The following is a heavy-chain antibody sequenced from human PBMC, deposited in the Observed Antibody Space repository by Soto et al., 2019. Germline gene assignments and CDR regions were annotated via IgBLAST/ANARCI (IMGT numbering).Heavy chain of an antibody. CDR1: GYTFNTYG. CDR3: ASPGGDYIAAAGHYYYYGMDV. J-gene: IGHJ6*02. Sequence: EASVKVSCKASGYTFNTYGISWVRQAPGQGLEWMGWISAYNGNTNSAQNFQGRVTMTTDTSTDTGYMELRSLTSDDTAVYYCASPGGDYIAAAGHYYYYGMDVWGQGTTVTVSS. CDR2: ISAYNGNT. V-gene: IGHV1-18*04. D-gene: IGHD6-13*01.